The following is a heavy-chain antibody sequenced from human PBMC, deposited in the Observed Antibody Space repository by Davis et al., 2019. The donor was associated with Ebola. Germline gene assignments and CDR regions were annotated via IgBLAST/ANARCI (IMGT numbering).Heavy chain of an antibody. J-gene: IGHJ4*02. CDR3: AREIESSGWDY. Sequence: PGGSLRLSCAASGFTFSSYEMNWVRQAPGKGLEWVSYISSSGSTIYYADSVKGRFTISRDNAKNSLYLQMNSLRAEDTAVYYCAREIESSGWDYWGQGTLVTVSS. CDR1: GFTFSSYE. V-gene: IGHV3-48*03. D-gene: IGHD6-19*01. CDR2: ISSSGSTI.